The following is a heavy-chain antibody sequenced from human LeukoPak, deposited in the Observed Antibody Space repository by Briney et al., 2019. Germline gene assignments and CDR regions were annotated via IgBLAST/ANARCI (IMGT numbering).Heavy chain of an antibody. V-gene: IGHV4-39*07. CDR2: NSGST. J-gene: IGHJ4*02. CDR3: ATSEVY. CDR1: GGSISSSSYY. Sequence: SETLSLTCTVSGGSISSSSYYWGWIRQPPGKGLEWIGSNSGSTYYNPSLKSRVTISVDTSKNQFSLKLSSVTAADTAVYYCATSEVYWGQGTLVTVSS.